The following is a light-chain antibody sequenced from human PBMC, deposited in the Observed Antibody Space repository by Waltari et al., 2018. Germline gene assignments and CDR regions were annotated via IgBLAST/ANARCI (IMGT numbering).Light chain of an antibody. CDR3: QQYGSSPPWP. J-gene: IGKJ1*01. Sequence: EIVLTQSPGTLSLSPGERATLSCRDSQSVSSSYLAWYQQKPGQAPRLLIYGASSRATGIPDRLSGSGSGTDFTLTISRLEPEDFAVYYWQQYGSSPPWPFGQGTKVEIK. V-gene: IGKV3-20*01. CDR2: GAS. CDR1: QSVSSSY.